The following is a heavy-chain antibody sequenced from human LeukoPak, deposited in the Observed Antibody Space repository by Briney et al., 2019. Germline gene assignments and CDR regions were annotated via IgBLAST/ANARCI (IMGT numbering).Heavy chain of an antibody. CDR2: ITGGGEST. V-gene: IGHV3-23*01. D-gene: IGHD2-15*01. J-gene: IGHJ4*02. Sequence: GGSLRLSCAASGFTFSSYAMNWVRQAPGTRLEWVSSITGGGESTYHADSVKGRFTISRDNSKNTVSLQMNSLRAEDTAVYYCAKGERVYCSASTCYPFDCWGQGILVSVSS. CDR1: GFTFSSYA. CDR3: AKGERVYCSASTCYPFDC.